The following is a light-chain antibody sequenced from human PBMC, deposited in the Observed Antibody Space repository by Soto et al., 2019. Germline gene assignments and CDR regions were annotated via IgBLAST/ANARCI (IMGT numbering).Light chain of an antibody. V-gene: IGKV3-11*01. J-gene: IGKJ1*01. CDR3: QQRASWPWT. CDR1: QTVVGF. CDR2: DAS. Sequence: EIVMTQSPATLSVSPGERVTLSCRASQTVVGFLAWYQQKPGQAPRLLIYDASNRAAAIPARFSGSGSGTDYTLTISSLEPEDFAIYYCQQRASWPWTFGQGTKVEIK.